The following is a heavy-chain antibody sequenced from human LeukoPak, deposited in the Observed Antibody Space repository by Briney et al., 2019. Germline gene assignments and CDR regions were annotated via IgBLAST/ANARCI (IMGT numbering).Heavy chain of an antibody. CDR1: GFIISNYN. D-gene: IGHD2-21*02. CDR2: ISGSSTTI. J-gene: IGHJ4*02. V-gene: IGHV3-48*02. Sequence: GGSLRLSCAASGFIISNYNTNWVRQAPGKGLEWVSYISGSSTTIYYADSVRGRFTISRDNAKNSLYLQMNSLRDEDTAVYYCARAQYCGGDCYWSFDYWGQGTLGTVSS. CDR3: ARAQYCGGDCYWSFDY.